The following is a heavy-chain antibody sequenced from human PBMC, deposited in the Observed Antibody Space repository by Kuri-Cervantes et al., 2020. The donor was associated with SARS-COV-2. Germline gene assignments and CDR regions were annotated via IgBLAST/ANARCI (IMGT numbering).Heavy chain of an antibody. CDR1: GYSCSSYW. D-gene: IGHD3-3*01. CDR3: ARLLFWSGFVDS. Sequence: GGSLRLSCQGSGYSCSSYWIGWVRQMPGKGLEWMGIIYPADSETRYSPSFQGQVTISADKSTTTAYLQWSSLKASDTAMYYCARLLFWSGFVDSWGQGTLVTVSS. CDR2: IYPADSET. J-gene: IGHJ4*02. V-gene: IGHV5-51*01.